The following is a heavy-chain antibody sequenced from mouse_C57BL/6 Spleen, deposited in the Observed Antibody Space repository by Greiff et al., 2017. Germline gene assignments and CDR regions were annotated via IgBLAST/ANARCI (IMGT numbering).Heavy chain of an antibody. D-gene: IGHD1-1*01. Sequence: EVMLVESGGGLVQPGGSMKLSCVASGFTFSNYWMNWVRQSPEKGLEWVAQIRLKSDNYATHYAESVKGRFTISRDDSKSSVYLQMNNLRAEDTGMYYCTAVVPYFDYWGQGTTLTVSS. CDR1: GFTFSNYW. CDR2: IRLKSDNYAT. J-gene: IGHJ2*01. CDR3: TAVVPYFDY. V-gene: IGHV6-3*01.